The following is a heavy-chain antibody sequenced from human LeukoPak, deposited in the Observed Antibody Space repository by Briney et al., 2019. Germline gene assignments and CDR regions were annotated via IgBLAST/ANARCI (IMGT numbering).Heavy chain of an antibody. CDR1: GFAFDDYT. V-gene: IGHV3-43*01. CDR2: INWNGDTT. D-gene: IGHD3-10*01. J-gene: IGHJ4*02. Sequence: GGSLRLSCAASGFAFDDYTMHWVRQAPGKGLEWVSLINWNGDTTFYGGSVKGRFSISRDNTMNSLYLQMNSLTSEDTAIYYCARGYYGDLDYWGLGTLVPVSA. CDR3: ARGYYGDLDY.